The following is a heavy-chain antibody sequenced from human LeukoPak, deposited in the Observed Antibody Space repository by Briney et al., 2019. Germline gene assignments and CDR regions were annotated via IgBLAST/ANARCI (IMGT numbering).Heavy chain of an antibody. CDR2: IYYSGST. V-gene: IGHV4-59*01. CDR1: GGSISSYY. Sequence: SETLSLTCTVSGGSISSYYWSWIRLPPGKGLEWIGYIYYSGSTNYNPSLKSRVTISVDTSKNQFSLKLTSVTAADTAVYYCARDLGYCDSTSCYPTYYFDYWGQGTLVTVSS. J-gene: IGHJ4*02. CDR3: ARDLGYCDSTSCYPTYYFDY. D-gene: IGHD2-2*01.